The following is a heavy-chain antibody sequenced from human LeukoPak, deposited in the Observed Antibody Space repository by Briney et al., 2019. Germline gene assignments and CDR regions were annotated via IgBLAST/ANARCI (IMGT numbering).Heavy chain of an antibody. CDR3: ARTPGLWFGELLL. J-gene: IGHJ4*02. V-gene: IGHV1-46*01. D-gene: IGHD3-10*01. CDR1: GYTFTNYY. CDR2: INPSGGST. Sequence: ASVKVSCKASGYTFTNYYIHWVRQAPGQGLEWMAIINPSGGSTSYAQKFQGRVTMTRDTSTSTVYMELSSLRSEDTAVYYCARTPGLWFGELLLWGQGTLVTVSS.